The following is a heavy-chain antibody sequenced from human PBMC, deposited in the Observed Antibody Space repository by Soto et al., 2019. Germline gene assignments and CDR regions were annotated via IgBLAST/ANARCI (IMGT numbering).Heavy chain of an antibody. CDR1: GYTFITNG. J-gene: IGHJ4*02. CDR3: ARDTSHYFDN. Sequence: ASVKVSCKASGYTFITNGVTWVRQAPGQGLEWMGWITLYNGKTHYAQKFQDRVTMTTDTAATTAYMELRSLTSDDSAMYFCARDTSHYFDNWGQGILVTVSS. V-gene: IGHV1-18*01. D-gene: IGHD2-2*01. CDR2: ITLYNGKT.